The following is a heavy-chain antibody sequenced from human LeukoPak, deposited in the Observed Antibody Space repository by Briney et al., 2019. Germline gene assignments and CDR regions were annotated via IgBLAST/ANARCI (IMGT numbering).Heavy chain of an antibody. J-gene: IGHJ1*01. Sequence: GGSLRLSCATSGFTFSRHWMSWVRQAPGKGLEWVANINQDGSGKYYVDSVKGRFTISRDDAKNSLYLQMNSLRSEDTAIYYCAEGTTGWGQGTLVTVSS. V-gene: IGHV3-7*01. CDR1: GFTFSRHW. CDR2: INQDGSGK. D-gene: IGHD1-1*01. CDR3: AEGTTG.